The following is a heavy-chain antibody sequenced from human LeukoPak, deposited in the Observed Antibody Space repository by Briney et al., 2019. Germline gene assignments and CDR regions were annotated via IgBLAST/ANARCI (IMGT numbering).Heavy chain of an antibody. CDR3: ARVNYDSSGYYSSYYFDY. D-gene: IGHD3-22*01. CDR2: IYYSGST. V-gene: IGHV4-59*12. CDR1: GGSISSYY. Sequence: PSETLSLTCTVSGGSISSYYWSWIRQPPGKGLEWIGYIYYSGSTNYNPSLKSRVTISVDTSKNQFSLKLSSVTAADTAVYYCARVNYDSSGYYSSYYFDYWGQGTLVTVSS. J-gene: IGHJ4*02.